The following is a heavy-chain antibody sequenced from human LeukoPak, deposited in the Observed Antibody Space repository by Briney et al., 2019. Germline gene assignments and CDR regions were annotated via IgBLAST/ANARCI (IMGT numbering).Heavy chain of an antibody. D-gene: IGHD3-22*01. CDR3: AKDSGSGYR. J-gene: IGHJ4*02. CDR2: IATDGTI. Sequence: GSLRLSCAASGFSFSSYAMNWVRQAPGKGLEWVSFIATDGTIYYADSVKGRFTISRDNSKNTLYLQMNSLRAEDTAVYYCAKDSGSGYRWGQGTLVTVSS. V-gene: IGHV3-23*01. CDR1: GFSFSSYA.